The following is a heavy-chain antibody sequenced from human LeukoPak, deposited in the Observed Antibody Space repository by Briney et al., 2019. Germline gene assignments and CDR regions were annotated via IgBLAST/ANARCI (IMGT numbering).Heavy chain of an antibody. V-gene: IGHV3-66*01. CDR1: GFTLSSYE. D-gene: IGHD3-22*01. Sequence: GGSLRLSCIVSGFTLSSYEMSWIRQAPGKGLEWVSLIYTGGTTYYADSVKGRFIISRDNAKNSLYLQMNSLRAEDTAVYYCARTITMIVENWFDPWGQGTLVTVSS. J-gene: IGHJ5*02. CDR2: IYTGGTT. CDR3: ARTITMIVENWFDP.